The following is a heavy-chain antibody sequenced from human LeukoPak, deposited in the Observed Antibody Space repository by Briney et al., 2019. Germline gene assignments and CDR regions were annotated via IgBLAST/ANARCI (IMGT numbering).Heavy chain of an antibody. D-gene: IGHD3-16*01. CDR2: ISSVRSTI. CDR1: GFTFSSYS. Sequence: GGSLRLSCAASGFTFSSYSMNWVRQAPGKGVEWGSYISSVRSTIYYADSVKGRFTTSRDNANNSLYLQMTSLRAEDTAVYYCARVHDYYYYYMDVWGTGTTVTVSS. CDR3: ARVHDYYYYYMDV. V-gene: IGHV3-48*04. J-gene: IGHJ6*03.